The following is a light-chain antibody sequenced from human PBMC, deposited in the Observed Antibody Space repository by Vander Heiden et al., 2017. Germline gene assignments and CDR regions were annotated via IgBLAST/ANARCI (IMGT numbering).Light chain of an antibody. CDR3: QQLNSYPIT. J-gene: IGKJ4*01. CDR2: AAS. CDR1: QGISSY. V-gene: IGKV1-9*01. Sequence: DIQLTQSPSFLSASVGDRVTITCRASQGISSYLAWYHQKPGKAPKLLIYAASTFQSGVPSRFSGSGSGTEFTLTISSLQPEDFATYYCQQLNSYPITFGGGTKVEIK.